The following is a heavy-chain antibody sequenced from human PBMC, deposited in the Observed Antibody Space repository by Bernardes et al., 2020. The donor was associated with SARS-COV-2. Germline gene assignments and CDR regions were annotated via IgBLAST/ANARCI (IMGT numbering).Heavy chain of an antibody. J-gene: IGHJ5*02. V-gene: IGHV5-51*01. D-gene: IGHD3-10*01. CDR2: IYPGDSDT. CDR1: GYPFTSHW. Sequence: SLKISCKGSGYPFTSHWIAWVRQMPGKGLEWMGIIYPGDSDTRYSPSFEGQVTISADKSISTAYLQWSSLKASDTAMYFCANFYGSGNNWFAPWGQGTLVTVSS. CDR3: ANFYGSGNNWFAP.